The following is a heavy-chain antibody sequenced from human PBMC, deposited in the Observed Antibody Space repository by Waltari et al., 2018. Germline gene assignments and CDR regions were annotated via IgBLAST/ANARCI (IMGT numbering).Heavy chain of an antibody. CDR3: ARGGRITMVRGVRYFDY. CDR2: INHSGST. J-gene: IGHJ4*02. V-gene: IGHV4-34*01. D-gene: IGHD3-10*01. Sequence: VQLQQWGAGLLKPSETLSLTCAVYGGSFSGYYWSWIRQPPGKGLEWIGEINHSGSTNYNPSLKSRVTISVDTSKNQFSLKLSSVTAADTAVYYCARGGRITMVRGVRYFDYWGQGTLVTVSS. CDR1: GGSFSGYY.